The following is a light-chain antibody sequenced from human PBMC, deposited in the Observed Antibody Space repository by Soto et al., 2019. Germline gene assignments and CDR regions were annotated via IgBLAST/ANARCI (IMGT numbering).Light chain of an antibody. Sequence: DIVLTQSPDSLAVSLGERATVNCKSSQSVLSSSNNKNYLAWFQQKPGQRPKLLIYWASTRESGVPDRFSGSGSGTDFTLTISSLQAEDVAVYYCQHSYNYPWTFGQGTRVEAK. J-gene: IGKJ1*01. CDR3: QHSYNYPWT. CDR1: QSVLSSSNNKNY. V-gene: IGKV4-1*01. CDR2: WAS.